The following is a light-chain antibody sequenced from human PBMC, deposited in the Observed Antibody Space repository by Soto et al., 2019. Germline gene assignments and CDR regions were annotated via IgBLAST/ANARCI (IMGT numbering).Light chain of an antibody. CDR2: GAS. Sequence: EIVLTQSPATLSLSPGERATLSCRASQSVSSYLAWYQQKPGQAPRLLIYGASTRATGIPARFSGSGSGTEFTLTISSLQSEDFAVYYCQQYNNWRYTFGQGTKLEIK. J-gene: IGKJ2*01. CDR1: QSVSSY. V-gene: IGKV3-15*01. CDR3: QQYNNWRYT.